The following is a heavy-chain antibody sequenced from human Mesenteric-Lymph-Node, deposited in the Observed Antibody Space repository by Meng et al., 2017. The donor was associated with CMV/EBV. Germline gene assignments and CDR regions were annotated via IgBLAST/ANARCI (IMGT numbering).Heavy chain of an antibody. CDR1: GFTFSSYS. CDR3: ARAGGSGYYYDHFDY. J-gene: IGHJ4*02. Sequence: ESPKISCAASGFTFSSYSMNWVRQAPGKGLEWVSSISSSSSYIYYADSVKGRFTISRDNAKNSLYLQMNSLRAEDTAVYYCARAGGSGYYYDHFDYWGQGTLVTVSS. D-gene: IGHD3-22*01. V-gene: IGHV3-21*01. CDR2: ISSSSSYI.